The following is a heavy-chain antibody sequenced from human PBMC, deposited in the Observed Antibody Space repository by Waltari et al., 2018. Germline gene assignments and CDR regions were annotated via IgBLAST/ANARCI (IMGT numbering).Heavy chain of an antibody. V-gene: IGHV5-51*03. CDR1: GSSFPGYW. D-gene: IGHD4-17*01. J-gene: IGHJ6*02. CDR2: IYPGDSDT. Sequence: VPLVPSGAEVTKPGESLEIPCKGSGSSFPGYWSGWWRRQPGKGLEWMGIIYPGDSDTRYSPSFQGQVTISADKSISTAYLQWSSLKASDTAMYYCARGYGDYGSYYYGMDVWGQGTTVTVSS. CDR3: ARGYGDYGSYYYGMDV.